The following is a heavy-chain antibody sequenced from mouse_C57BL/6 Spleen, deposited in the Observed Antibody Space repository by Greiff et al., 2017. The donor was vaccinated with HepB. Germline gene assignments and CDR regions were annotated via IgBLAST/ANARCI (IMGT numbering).Heavy chain of an antibody. CDR2: ISSGGSYT. J-gene: IGHJ3*01. V-gene: IGHV5-6*02. CDR1: GFTFSSYG. CDR3: ATHDYDVPWFAY. D-gene: IGHD2-4*01. Sequence: EVKLVESGGDLVKPGGSLKLSCAASGFTFSSYGMSWVRQTPDKRLEWVATISSGGSYTYYPDSVKGRFTISRDNAKNTLYLQMSSLKSEDTAMYYWATHDYDVPWFAYWGQGTLVTVSA.